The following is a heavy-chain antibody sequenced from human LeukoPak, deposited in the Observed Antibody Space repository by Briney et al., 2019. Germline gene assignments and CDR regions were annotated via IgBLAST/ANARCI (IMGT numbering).Heavy chain of an antibody. D-gene: IGHD1-26*01. V-gene: IGHV6-1*01. CDR1: GDSVSNDRAA. CDR3: ARESGGTKFDY. J-gene: IGHJ4*02. CDR2: TYYRSKWYN. Sequence: SQTLSLTCTISGDSVSNDRAAWHWIRQSPSRGLEWLGRTYYRSKWYNDYAVSVKSRITINPDTSKNQFSLQLSSVTPEDTAVYYCARESGGTKFDYWGQGTLVTVSS.